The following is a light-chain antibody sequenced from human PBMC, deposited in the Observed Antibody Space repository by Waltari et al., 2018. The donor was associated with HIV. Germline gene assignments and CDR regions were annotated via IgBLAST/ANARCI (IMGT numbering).Light chain of an antibody. CDR1: TPNIGSNY. V-gene: IGLV1-47*01. CDR3: AAWDDSLSGQGV. Sequence: QSVLSQPPSASGTPGQRVTISCSGSTPNIGSNYVYWFQQFPGTTPKLLIFNNNRRPSGVPERFSGSKSGTSASLAISGLRSEDEGDYYCAAWDDSLSGQGVFGTGTKVTVL. CDR2: NNN. J-gene: IGLJ1*01.